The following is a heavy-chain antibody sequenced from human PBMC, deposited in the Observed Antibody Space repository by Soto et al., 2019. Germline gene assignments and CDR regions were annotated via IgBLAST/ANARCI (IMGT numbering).Heavy chain of an antibody. Sequence: QVQLVQSGAEVKKPGSSVKVSCKASGGTFSSYAISWVRQAPGQGLEWMGGIIPIFGTANYAQKFQGRVXIXXGEATGTAYVELSSLRSEDTAVYYCARGAYGDYVIWGQGTLVTVSS. D-gene: IGHD4-17*01. J-gene: IGHJ4*02. CDR1: GGTFSSYA. V-gene: IGHV1-69*12. CDR2: IIPIFGTA. CDR3: ARGAYGDYVI.